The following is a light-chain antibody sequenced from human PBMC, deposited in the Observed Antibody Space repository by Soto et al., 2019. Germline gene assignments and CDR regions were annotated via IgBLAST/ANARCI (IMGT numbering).Light chain of an antibody. CDR3: QSYDNSLSGSWV. CDR2: DND. V-gene: IGLV1-51*01. Sequence: QSVLTQPPSVSAAPGQKVSISCSGNSSNVGTNDVSWYLQLPGTAPKLLIYDNDQRPSGTPDRFSGSKSGTSATLGITGLQTGDEAHYYCQSYDNSLSGSWVFGGGTKVTVL. CDR1: SSNVGTND. J-gene: IGLJ3*02.